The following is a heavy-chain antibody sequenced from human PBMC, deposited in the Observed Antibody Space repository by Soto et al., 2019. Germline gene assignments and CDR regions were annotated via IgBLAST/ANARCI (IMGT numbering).Heavy chain of an antibody. CDR3: ARGPSGDKVDY. J-gene: IGHJ4*02. CDR2: IYYSGST. D-gene: IGHD7-27*01. CDR1: EGSSRSVGGY. Sequence: TSSVAEGSSRSVGGYRSRNRQHPGKGLEWIGYIYYSGSTYCNPSLKSRVTISVDTSKNQFSLQLSSVSAADTAVYYCARGPSGDKVDYWGQGTLVTVSS. V-gene: IGHV4-30-4*08.